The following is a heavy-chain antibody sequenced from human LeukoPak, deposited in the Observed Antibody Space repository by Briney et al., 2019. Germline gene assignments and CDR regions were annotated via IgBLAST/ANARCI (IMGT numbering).Heavy chain of an antibody. CDR2: ISAYNGNT. Sequence: ASVKVSCKASGCTFTSYGISWVRQAPGQGLEWMGWISAYNGNTNYAQKLQGRVTMSTDTSTSTAYMELRSLRSDDTAVYYCARDQTYYDILTGYFSPGYFDYWGQGTLVTVSS. V-gene: IGHV1-18*01. D-gene: IGHD3-9*01. CDR3: ARDQTYYDILTGYFSPGYFDY. J-gene: IGHJ4*02. CDR1: GCTFTSYG.